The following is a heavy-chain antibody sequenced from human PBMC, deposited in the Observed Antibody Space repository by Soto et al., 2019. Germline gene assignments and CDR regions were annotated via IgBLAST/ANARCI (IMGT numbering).Heavy chain of an antibody. CDR3: AKDLYTSIYFINFDY. D-gene: IGHD6-13*01. J-gene: IGHJ4*02. V-gene: IGHV3-23*01. CDR1: GFTFSSYS. CDR2: INPGGGTT. Sequence: EVHLLESGGGLVQPGGSLRLSCAASGFTFSSYSMSWVRQAPGRGLEWVSAINPGGGTTYYVDSVKGRFTISRDNSKNTLYLQMNSLRAEDTAIYYCAKDLYTSIYFINFDYWGQGALVTVSS.